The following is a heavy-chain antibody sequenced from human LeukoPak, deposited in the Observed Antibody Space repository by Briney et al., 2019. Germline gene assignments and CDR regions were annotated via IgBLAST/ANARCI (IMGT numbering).Heavy chain of an antibody. D-gene: IGHD3-10*01. CDR3: ARGRRGRAFDI. CDR2: IGPHSTFT. Sequence: GPVKVSCKSSGFTFTDHYIHWVRQGPGQGLEWMGYIGPHSTFTSSPQKFQGRVTMTRNTSISTAYMELSSLRSEDTAVYYCARGRRGRAFDIWGQGTMVTVSS. J-gene: IGHJ3*02. V-gene: IGHV1-8*02. CDR1: GFTFTDHY.